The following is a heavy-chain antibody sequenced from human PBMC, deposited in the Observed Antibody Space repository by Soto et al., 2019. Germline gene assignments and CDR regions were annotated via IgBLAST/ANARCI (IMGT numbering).Heavy chain of an antibody. V-gene: IGHV3-74*01. CDR2: IKSDGSGT. D-gene: IGHD3-10*01. J-gene: IGHJ4*02. CDR1: GFTFTSHW. Sequence: EVQLVESGGDLVQPGGSLRLSCAASGFTFTSHWMHWVRQAPGKGLVWVSRIKSDGSGTIYVDSVKGRFTISRDNAENTLYLQMNSLRADDTAVYFCAREWTMTGCHFESLGQGTLVTVSS. CDR3: AREWTMTGCHFES.